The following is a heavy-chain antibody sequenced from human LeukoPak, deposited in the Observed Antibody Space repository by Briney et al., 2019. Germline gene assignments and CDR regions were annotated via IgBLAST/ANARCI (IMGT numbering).Heavy chain of an antibody. CDR1: GYTLTELS. CDR3: ATIGRDFDWSWGGFDY. Sequence: ASVKVSCKVSGYTLTELSMHWVRRPPGKGLEGMGGFDPEDGETIYAQKFQGRVTMTEDTSTDTAYMELSSLRSEDTAVYYCATIGRDFDWSWGGFDYWGQGTLVTVSS. V-gene: IGHV1-24*01. D-gene: IGHD3-9*01. CDR2: FDPEDGET. J-gene: IGHJ4*02.